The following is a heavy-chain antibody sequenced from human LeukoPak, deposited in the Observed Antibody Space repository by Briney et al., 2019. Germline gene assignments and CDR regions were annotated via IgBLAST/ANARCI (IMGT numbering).Heavy chain of an antibody. CDR1: GGSISSCTYS. D-gene: IGHD3-22*01. CDR3: ARHSNYDSSAYYFPNFDY. CDR2: FYYSGST. J-gene: IGHJ4*02. V-gene: IGHV4-61*01. Sequence: SETLSLTCSVSGGSISSCTYSWGWIRQPPGKGLEWIGFFYYSGSTNYNPSLKSRVTISGDTSKNQFSLKLRSVTAADTAVYYCARHSNYDSSAYYFPNFDYWGQGTLVTVSS.